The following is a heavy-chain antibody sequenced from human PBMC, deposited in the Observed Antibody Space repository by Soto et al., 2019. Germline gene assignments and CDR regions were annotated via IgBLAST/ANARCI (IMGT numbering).Heavy chain of an antibody. CDR2: ISPNPGST. J-gene: IGHJ3*01. Sequence: ASVKVSGKASGYSFTTYYIHWVRQAPGQGLEWMGVISPNPGSTSYAQRFQDRVTMTRDTSTSTVYMELSSPRSEDTAIYYCARSRVGYCSGGTRYLNAFDVWG. CDR3: ARSRVGYCSGGTRYLNAFDV. D-gene: IGHD2-15*01. CDR1: GYSFTTYY. V-gene: IGHV1-46*01.